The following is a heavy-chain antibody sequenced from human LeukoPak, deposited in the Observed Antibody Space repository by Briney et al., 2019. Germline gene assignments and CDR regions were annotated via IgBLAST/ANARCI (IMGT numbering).Heavy chain of an antibody. V-gene: IGHV4-59*08. D-gene: IGHD3-9*01. J-gene: IGHJ4*02. CDR3: ARLKFDVLTGYYEALDY. CDR1: GDSLINFY. Sequence: SETLSLTCTVSGDSLINFYWSWIRQPTGKGLEWIGYIYYSGTTNYNPSLKSRVTMSVDTSKNQFSLKLRSVTAADTAVYYCARLKFDVLTGYYEALDYWGQGTLVTVSS. CDR2: IYYSGTT.